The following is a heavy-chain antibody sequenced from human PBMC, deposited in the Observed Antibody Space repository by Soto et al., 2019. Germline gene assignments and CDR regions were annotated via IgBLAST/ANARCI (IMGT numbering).Heavy chain of an antibody. Sequence: GSLSLSCAASGFTFSDYYMSWIRQAPGKGLEWVSYISSSGSTIYYADSVKGRFTISRDNAKNSLYLQMNSLRAEDTAVYYCARVVTPPNYYYYYYMDVWGKGTTVTVSS. CDR1: GFTFSDYY. D-gene: IGHD2-15*01. J-gene: IGHJ6*03. CDR3: ARVVTPPNYYYYYYMDV. CDR2: ISSSGSTI. V-gene: IGHV3-11*01.